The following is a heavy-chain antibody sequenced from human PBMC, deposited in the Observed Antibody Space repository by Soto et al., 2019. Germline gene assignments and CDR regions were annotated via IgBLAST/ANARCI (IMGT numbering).Heavy chain of an antibody. D-gene: IGHD3-22*01. CDR2: IYWDDDK. V-gene: IGHV2-5*02. Sequence: SGPTLVNPTQTLTLTCTFSGFSLSTSGVGVGWIRQPPGKALEWLALIYWDDDKRYSPSLKSRLTITKDTSKNQVVLAMTNMDPVDTATYYCARRQQYYDSSGYYYYYGMDVWGQGTTVTVSS. CDR3: ARRQQYYDSSGYYYYYGMDV. CDR1: GFSLSTSGVG. J-gene: IGHJ6*02.